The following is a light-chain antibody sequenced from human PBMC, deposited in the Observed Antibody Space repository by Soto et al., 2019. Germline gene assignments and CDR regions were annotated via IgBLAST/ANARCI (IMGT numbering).Light chain of an antibody. V-gene: IGKV3-15*01. CDR1: QSVNNN. Sequence: EIVMTQSPATLSVSPGESATLSCRASQSVNNNLAWYQQKAGQAPRLLMYDISTRAPGIPARFSGSGSGTEFTLTISGLQSEDFAVYSCQQYNNWPPAFGGGTKVEIK. CDR3: QQYNNWPPA. J-gene: IGKJ4*01. CDR2: DIS.